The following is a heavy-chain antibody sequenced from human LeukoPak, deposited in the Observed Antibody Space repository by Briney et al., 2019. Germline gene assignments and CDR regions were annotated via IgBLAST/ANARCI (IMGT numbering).Heavy chain of an antibody. J-gene: IGHJ3*02. V-gene: IGHV3-30*04. Sequence: GGSLRLSCAASGFTFSSDAMHWVRQAPGKGLEWVAVISYDGSNKCYADSVKGRFTISRDNSKNTLYLQMNSLRAEDTAVYYCARDLWFVPWARFSSGSHDAFDIWGQGTMVTVSS. CDR3: ARDLWFVPWARFSSGSHDAFDI. CDR2: ISYDGSNK. CDR1: GFTFSSDA. D-gene: IGHD3-22*01.